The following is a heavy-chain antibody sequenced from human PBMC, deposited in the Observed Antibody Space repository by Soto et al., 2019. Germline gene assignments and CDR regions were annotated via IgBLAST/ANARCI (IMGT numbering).Heavy chain of an antibody. J-gene: IGHJ6*02. CDR3: AIRVYCSSTSCYGGPYYYGMDV. V-gene: IGHV1-69*13. Sequence: SVKVSCKASGGTFSSYAISWVRQAPGQGLEWMGGIIPIFGTANYAQKFQGRVTITADESTSTAYMELSSLRSEDTAVYYCAIRVYCSSTSCYGGPYYYGMDVWGQGTTVTVSS. CDR1: GGTFSSYA. D-gene: IGHD2-2*01. CDR2: IIPIFGTA.